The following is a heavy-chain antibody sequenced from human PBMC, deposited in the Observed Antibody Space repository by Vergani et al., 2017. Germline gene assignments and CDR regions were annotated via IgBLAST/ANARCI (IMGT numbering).Heavy chain of an antibody. CDR1: GGSISSSSYY. V-gene: IGHV4-39*07. J-gene: IGHJ4*02. CDR2: IYYSGST. D-gene: IGHD3-10*01. Sequence: QLQLQESGPGLVKPSETLSLTCTVSGGSISSSSYYWGWIRQPPGKGLEWIGSIYYSGSTYYNPSLKSRVTLSVDTSKNQFSLKLSSVTAADTAVYYCAREDYYGSGARDYWGQGTLVTVSS. CDR3: AREDYYGSGARDY.